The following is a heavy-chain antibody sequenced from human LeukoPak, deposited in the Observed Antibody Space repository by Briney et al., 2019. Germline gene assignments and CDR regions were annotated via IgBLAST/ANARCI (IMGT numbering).Heavy chain of an antibody. CDR3: LRRGDDY. CDR1: GFTFSSYW. J-gene: IGHJ4*02. D-gene: IGHD3-16*01. V-gene: IGHV3-7*01. Sequence: GGSLRLSCAASGFTFSSYWMNWVRQTPGKGLEWVANIKQDGSEKYYVASVMGRFTISRDNAKNSLHLQMNSLRAEDTAVYYCLRRGDDYWGQGTLVTVSS. CDR2: IKQDGSEK.